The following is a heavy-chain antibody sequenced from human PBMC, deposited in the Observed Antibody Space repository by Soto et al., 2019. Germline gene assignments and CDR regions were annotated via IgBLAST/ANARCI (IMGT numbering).Heavy chain of an antibody. D-gene: IGHD1-7*01. J-gene: IGHJ4*02. V-gene: IGHV3-30*18. CDR2: ITYDGSNK. Sequence: GESLKISCQASGFNFDNYGMHWVRQAPGKGLEWVAVITYDGSNKYYADSVKGRFTISRDNSKSTPSLHLNTLKPEDTAVYHCAKDRVGGTFYTPLGFWGQGTLVTVSS. CDR3: AKDRVGGTFYTPLGF. CDR1: GFNFDNYG.